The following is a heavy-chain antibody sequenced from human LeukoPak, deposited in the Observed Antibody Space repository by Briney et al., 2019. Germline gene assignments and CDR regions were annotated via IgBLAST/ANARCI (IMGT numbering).Heavy chain of an antibody. V-gene: IGHV4-59*01. CDR1: GGSITNYY. CDR2: IYHSGKT. CDR3: ARGNYGSGSYYVVDFDS. Sequence: SETLSLTCAVFGGSITNYYWSWIRQPPGKGLEWIGNIYHSGKTNYNPSLRSRVTISVDTSKNQFSLKMTSVTAEETAVYYCARGNYGSGSYYVVDFDSWGQGTLVTVSS. J-gene: IGHJ4*02. D-gene: IGHD3-10*01.